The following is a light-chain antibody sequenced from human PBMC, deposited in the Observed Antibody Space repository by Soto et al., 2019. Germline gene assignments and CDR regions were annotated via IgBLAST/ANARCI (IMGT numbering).Light chain of an antibody. J-gene: IGLJ2*01. CDR3: QVWDSSSDHVV. CDR2: YDS. Sequence: SYELTQPPSVSVAPGKTARITCGGNNIGSKSVHWYQQKPGQAPALVIYYDSDRPSGIPERFSGSNSGNTATLTISRVEAGDEADYYCQVWDSSSDHVVFGGGTQLTVL. V-gene: IGLV3-21*04. CDR1: NIGSKS.